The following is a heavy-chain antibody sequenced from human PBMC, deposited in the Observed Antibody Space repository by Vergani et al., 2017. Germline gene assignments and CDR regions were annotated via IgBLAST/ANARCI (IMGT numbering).Heavy chain of an antibody. V-gene: IGHV3-30*14. CDR3: AEWWSY. CDR2: ISVDGSNK. Sequence: QVQVVESGGGVVQPGRSLRLSCVDSGFTFSTYAMNWVRQAPGKGLEWVAGISVDGSNKYYADAVKGRFTISRDNSKNTLYLQINRLRAEDTAVYYCAEWWSYLGQGTLVTVSS. J-gene: IGHJ4*02. D-gene: IGHD2-15*01. CDR1: GFTFSTYA.